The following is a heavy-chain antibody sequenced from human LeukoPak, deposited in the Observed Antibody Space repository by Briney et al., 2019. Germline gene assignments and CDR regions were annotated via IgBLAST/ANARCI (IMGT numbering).Heavy chain of an antibody. V-gene: IGHV3-21*01. CDR1: GFTFSNYN. D-gene: IGHD3-22*01. J-gene: IGHJ4*02. Sequence: PGGSLRLSCAASGFTFSNYNMNWVRQAPGKGLEWVSSISSSSGYIYYADSMKGRFTISRDNAKNSLYLQMNSLRAEDTALYYCARARNDYDSNGFSFLDYWGQGTLVTVSS. CDR3: ARARNDYDSNGFSFLDY. CDR2: ISSSSGYI.